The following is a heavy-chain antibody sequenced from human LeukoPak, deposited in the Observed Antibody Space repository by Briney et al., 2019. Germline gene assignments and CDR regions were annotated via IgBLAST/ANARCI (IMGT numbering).Heavy chain of an antibody. V-gene: IGHV3-21*01. CDR3: AESYSSGWYYFDY. Sequence: GGSPRLSCAASGFTFSSYSMNWVRQAPGKGLEWVSSISSSSSYIYYADSVKGRFTISRDNAKNSLYLQMNSLRAEDTAVYYCAESYSSGWYYFDYWGQGTLVTDSS. CDR2: ISSSSSYI. J-gene: IGHJ4*02. D-gene: IGHD6-19*01. CDR1: GFTFSSYS.